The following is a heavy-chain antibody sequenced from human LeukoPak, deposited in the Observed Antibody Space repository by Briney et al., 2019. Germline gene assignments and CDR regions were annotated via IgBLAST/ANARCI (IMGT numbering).Heavy chain of an antibody. Sequence: GGSLRLSCAASGFTFSTYAMSWVRQAPGKGLEWVSAISGRGVTTYYADSVKGRFTVSRDNPKNTLYLQMNSLRAEDTALYYCAKDLFDCSSSSCYGTGYYYGLDVWGQGTTVTVSS. CDR1: GFTFSTYA. CDR2: ISGRGVTT. CDR3: AKDLFDCSSSSCYGTGYYYGLDV. J-gene: IGHJ6*02. V-gene: IGHV3-23*01. D-gene: IGHD2-2*01.